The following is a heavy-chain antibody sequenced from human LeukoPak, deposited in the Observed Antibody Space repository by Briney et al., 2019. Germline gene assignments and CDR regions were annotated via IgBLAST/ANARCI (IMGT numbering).Heavy chain of an antibody. V-gene: IGHV3-48*04. CDR2: ISSSSSTI. Sequence: PGGSLRLSCAASGFTFSSYSMNWVRQAPGKGLEWVSYISSSSSTIYYADSVKGRFTISRDNAKNSLYLQMNSLRAEDTAVYYCARDGSGNYEYFQDWGQGTLVTVSS. CDR3: ARDGSGNYEYFQD. D-gene: IGHD1-26*01. J-gene: IGHJ1*01. CDR1: GFTFSSYS.